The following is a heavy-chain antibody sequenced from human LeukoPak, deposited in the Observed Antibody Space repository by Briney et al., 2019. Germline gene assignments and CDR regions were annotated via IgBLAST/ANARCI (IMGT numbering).Heavy chain of an antibody. D-gene: IGHD6-19*01. CDR3: AGVAWVTSAWCIDN. CDR1: GFTLSCYW. CDR2: IEQDGREE. J-gene: IGHJ4*02. V-gene: IGHV3-7*05. Sequence: GGSLRLSCAASGFTLSCYWMIWVRQAPGKGLEGVANIEQDGREEIWVDSVKGRCSLSRDNAKNSLYLQMNSPRAEDTAVYYCAGVAWVTSAWCIDNWGQGTLVTVSS.